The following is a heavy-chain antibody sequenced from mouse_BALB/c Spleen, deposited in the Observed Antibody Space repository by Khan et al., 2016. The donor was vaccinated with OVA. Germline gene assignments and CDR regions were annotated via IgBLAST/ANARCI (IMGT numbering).Heavy chain of an antibody. CDR2: IWAGGST. V-gene: IGHV2-9*02. CDR1: GFSLTTYG. D-gene: IGHD1-1*01. J-gene: IGHJ2*01. CDR3: ARDPVVEDYFDY. Sequence: QVQLKESGPGLVAPSQSLSITCTVSGFSLTTYGVHWVRQLPGKGLEWLGVIWAGGSTNYNSALMSRLRISKDSSKSQVFLKMNSLQTDDTAMYXCARDPVVEDYFDYWGQGTTLTVSS.